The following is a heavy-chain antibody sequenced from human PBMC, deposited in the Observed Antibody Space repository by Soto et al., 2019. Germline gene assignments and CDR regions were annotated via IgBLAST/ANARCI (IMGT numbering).Heavy chain of an antibody. V-gene: IGHV1-69*01. CDR3: ARDGGRHSGGIDY. J-gene: IGHJ4*02. CDR2: IIPIFGTA. Sequence: QVQLVQSGAEVKKPGSSVKVSCKASGGTFSSYSINWVRQAPGQGLEWMGEIIPIFGTANYAQKFQCRVTITADESTSPAYMELSSLRSEDTAVYYCARDGGRHSGGIDYWGQGTLVTVSS. D-gene: IGHD1-26*01. CDR1: GGTFSSYS.